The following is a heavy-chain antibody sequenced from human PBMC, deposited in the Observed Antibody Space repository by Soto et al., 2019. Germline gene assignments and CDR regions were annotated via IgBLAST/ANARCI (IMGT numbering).Heavy chain of an antibody. Sequence: SETLSLTCSVSGGSVSSSTYYWGWIRQPPGKALEWIGSIYFSGSIHYKSSLKSRVTISVDTSKNQFSLKLTSVTAADTAVYYCARHGVAALQFDYWGQGTLVTVSS. J-gene: IGHJ4*02. CDR1: GGSVSSSTYY. D-gene: IGHD6-25*01. V-gene: IGHV4-39*01. CDR2: IYFSGSI. CDR3: ARHGVAALQFDY.